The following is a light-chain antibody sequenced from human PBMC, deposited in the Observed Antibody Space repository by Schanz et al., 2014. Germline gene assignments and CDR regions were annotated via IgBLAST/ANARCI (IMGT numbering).Light chain of an antibody. Sequence: QSALTQPASVSGSPGQSITISCIGTSSDIGGYDYVSWYQQHPGKAPKLMIYDVTNRPSGVSNRFSGSKSGNTASLTISGLQAEDEADYYCSSYRRTAAVAVFGTGTKVTVL. J-gene: IGLJ1*01. V-gene: IGLV2-14*01. CDR2: DVT. CDR3: SSYRRTAAVAV. CDR1: SSDIGGYDY.